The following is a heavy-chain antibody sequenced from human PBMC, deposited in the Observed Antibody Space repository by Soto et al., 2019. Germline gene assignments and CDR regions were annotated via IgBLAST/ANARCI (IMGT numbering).Heavy chain of an antibody. J-gene: IGHJ6*02. D-gene: IGHD1-26*01. CDR1: GGSFSGYY. CDR3: ARGGRREHGFYYYYGMDV. CDR2: INHSGST. V-gene: IGHV4-34*01. Sequence: NPSETLSLTCAVYGGSFSGYYWSWIRQPPGKGLEWIGEINHSGSTNYNPSLKSRVTISVDTSKNQFSLKLSSVTAADTAVYYCARGGRREHGFYYYYGMDVWGQGTTVT.